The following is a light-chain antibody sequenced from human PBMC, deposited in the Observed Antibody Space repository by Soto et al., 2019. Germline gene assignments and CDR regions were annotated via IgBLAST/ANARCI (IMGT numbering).Light chain of an antibody. V-gene: IGLV2-14*01. Sequence: QSALTQPASVSGSPGQSITISCTGTSSDVGGYNYVSWYQQHPGKAPKLMIYDVSNRPSGVSNRFSGSKSGNTASLTISGLQAEDEADYYCSSYTSSSTLKVFGTGTKFTVL. CDR3: SSYTSSSTLKV. CDR1: SSDVGGYNY. J-gene: IGLJ1*01. CDR2: DVS.